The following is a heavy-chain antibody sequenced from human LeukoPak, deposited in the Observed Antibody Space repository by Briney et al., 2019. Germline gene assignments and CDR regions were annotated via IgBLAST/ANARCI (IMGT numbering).Heavy chain of an antibody. J-gene: IGHJ4*02. CDR3: ARAENRYCSGGSCYGAFDY. CDR1: GFTFSSYS. Sequence: GSLRLSCAASGFTFSSYSMNWVRQAPGKGLEWVSSISSSSSYIYYADSVKGRFTISRDNAKNSLYLQMNSLRAEDTAVYYCARAENRYCSGGSCYGAFDYWGQGTLVTASS. D-gene: IGHD2-15*01. CDR2: ISSSSSYI. V-gene: IGHV3-21*01.